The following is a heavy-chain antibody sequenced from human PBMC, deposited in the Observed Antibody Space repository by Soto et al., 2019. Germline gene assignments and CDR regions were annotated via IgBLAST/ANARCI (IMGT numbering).Heavy chain of an antibody. CDR2: INPNSGGT. V-gene: IGHV1-2*04. J-gene: IGHJ6*02. CDR3: ARDRARLGELSPANYYYYGMDV. D-gene: IGHD3-16*02. CDR1: GYTFTGYY. Sequence: QVQLVQSGAEVKKPGASVKVSCKASGYTFTGYYMHWVRQAPGQGLEWMGWINPNSGGTNYAQKFQGWVTMTRDTYISTAYMELSRLRSDDTAVYYCARDRARLGELSPANYYYYGMDVWGQGTTVTVSS.